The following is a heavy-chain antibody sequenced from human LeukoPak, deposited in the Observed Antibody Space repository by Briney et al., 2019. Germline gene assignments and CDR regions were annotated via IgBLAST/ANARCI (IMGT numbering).Heavy chain of an antibody. J-gene: IGHJ6*03. D-gene: IGHD3-9*01. CDR1: GGTFSSYA. CDR2: IIPILGIA. Sequence: ASVKVSCKASGGTFSSYAISWVRQAPGQGLEWMGRIIPILGIANYAQKFQGRVTITADKSTSTAYMELSSLRSEDTAVYYCARGNYDILTGYPPYYYYYYMDVWGKGTTVTVSS. V-gene: IGHV1-69*04. CDR3: ARGNYDILTGYPPYYYYYYMDV.